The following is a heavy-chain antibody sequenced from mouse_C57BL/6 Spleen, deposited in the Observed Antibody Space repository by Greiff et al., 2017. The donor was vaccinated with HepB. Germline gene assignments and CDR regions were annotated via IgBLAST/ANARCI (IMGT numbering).Heavy chain of an antibody. Sequence: VQLQQPGAELVKPGASVKMSCKASGYTFTRYWITWVKQRPGQGLEWIGDIYPGSGSTNYNENFKSKATLTVDTSSSTAYRQLSSLTSEDSAVYYCARKGTTVGGYFDYWGQGTTLTVSS. CDR1: GYTFTRYW. CDR2: IYPGSGST. J-gene: IGHJ2*01. V-gene: IGHV1-55*01. D-gene: IGHD1-1*01. CDR3: ARKGTTVGGYFDY.